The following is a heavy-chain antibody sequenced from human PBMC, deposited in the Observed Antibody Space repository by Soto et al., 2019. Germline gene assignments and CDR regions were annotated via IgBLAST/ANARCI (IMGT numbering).Heavy chain of an antibody. D-gene: IGHD3-9*01. CDR2: IAPSGGST. Sequence: GASVKVSCKASGYTFTKFHLHWVRLAPGQGLEWMGMIAPSGGSTSYAQKFQGRVTMTRDTSTSTVYMELSSLRSEDTAVYYCARGPIAIYYFDHWGLGALVTVAS. CDR3: ARGPIAIYYFDH. V-gene: IGHV1-46*01. CDR1: GYTFTKFH. J-gene: IGHJ4*02.